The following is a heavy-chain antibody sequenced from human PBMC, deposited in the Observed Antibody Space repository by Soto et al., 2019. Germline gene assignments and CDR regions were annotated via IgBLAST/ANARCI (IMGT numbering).Heavy chain of an antibody. Sequence: SETLSLTCTVSGGSISSGGYYWSWNRQHPGKGLEWIGYIHYSGSTYYNPSLKSRVPISVDTSKNQYSLKLSSVPAADTAVYYWARGVTSYYYGMEGWGQGTTVTVSS. CDR3: ARGVTSYYYGMEG. D-gene: IGHD3-10*01. V-gene: IGHV4-31*03. CDR1: GGSISSGGYY. CDR2: IHYSGST. J-gene: IGHJ6*02.